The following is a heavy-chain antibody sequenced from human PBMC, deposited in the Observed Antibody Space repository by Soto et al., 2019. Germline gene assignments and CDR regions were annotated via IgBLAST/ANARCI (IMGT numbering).Heavy chain of an antibody. CDR3: ARDLRIVVVPAAIRDHYYYYGMDV. Sequence: SETLSLTCTVSGGYISSGDYYWRWLRQPPGKGLEWIGYIYYSGSTYYNPSLKSRVTISVDTSKNQFSLKLSSVTAADTAVYYCARDLRIVVVPAAIRDHYYYYGMDVWGQGTTVTVSS. CDR1: GGYISSGDYY. D-gene: IGHD2-2*02. CDR2: IYYSGST. V-gene: IGHV4-30-4*01. J-gene: IGHJ6*02.